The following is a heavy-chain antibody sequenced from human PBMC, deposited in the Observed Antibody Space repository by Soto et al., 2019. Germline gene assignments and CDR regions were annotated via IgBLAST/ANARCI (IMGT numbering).Heavy chain of an antibody. Sequence: QVQLQESGPGLVKPSETLSLTCTVSGGSISSYYWSWIRQPPGKGLEWIGYIYYSGSTNYNPSLKSRVTISVDTSKNQFSLKLSSVTAADTAVYYCARAYSYGHSTFDYWGQGTLVTVSS. CDR3: ARAYSYGHSTFDY. V-gene: IGHV4-59*01. D-gene: IGHD5-18*01. CDR1: GGSISSYY. CDR2: IYYSGST. J-gene: IGHJ4*02.